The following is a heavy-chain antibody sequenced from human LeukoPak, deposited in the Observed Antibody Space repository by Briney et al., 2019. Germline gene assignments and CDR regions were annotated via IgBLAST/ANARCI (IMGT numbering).Heavy chain of an antibody. D-gene: IGHD1-14*01. J-gene: IGHJ6*02. CDR2: ISSSSSTI. V-gene: IGHV3-48*01. CDR3: ARASTGYYYYYYGMDV. Sequence: GGSLRLSCAASGFTFNNAWMNWVRQAPGKGLEWVSYISSSSSTIYYADSVKGRFTISRDNAKNSLYLQMNSLRAEDTAVYYCARASTGYYYYYYGMDVWGQGTTVTVSS. CDR1: GFTFNNAW.